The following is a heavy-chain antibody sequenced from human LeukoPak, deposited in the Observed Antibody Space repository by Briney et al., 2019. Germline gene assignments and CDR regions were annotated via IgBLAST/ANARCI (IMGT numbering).Heavy chain of an antibody. D-gene: IGHD6-13*01. CDR1: GGSISSSSYY. CDR2: IYYSGST. V-gene: IGHV4-39*01. J-gene: IGHJ5*02. CDR3: ARQPTAGKNTLFDG. Sequence: PSETLSLTCTVSGGSISSSSYYWGWIRQPPGKGLEWIGSIYYSGSTYYNPSLKSRVTISVDTSKTKFSLKLCSVTAPDTTVYYCARQPTAGKNTLFDGWGEGRLVTVSS.